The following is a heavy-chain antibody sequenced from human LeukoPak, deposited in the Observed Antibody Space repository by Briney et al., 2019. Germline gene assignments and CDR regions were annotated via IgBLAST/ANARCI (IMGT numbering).Heavy chain of an antibody. CDR3: ARDGVVAINWFDP. V-gene: IGHV4-38-2*02. D-gene: IGHD3-22*01. J-gene: IGHJ5*02. CDR1: GGSISSYY. Sequence: SETLSLTCTVSGGSISSYYWSWIRQPPGKGLEWIGSIYHSGSTYYNPSLKSRVTISVDTSKNQFPLKLSSVTVADTAVYYCARDGVVAINWFDPWGQGTLVTVSS. CDR2: IYHSGST.